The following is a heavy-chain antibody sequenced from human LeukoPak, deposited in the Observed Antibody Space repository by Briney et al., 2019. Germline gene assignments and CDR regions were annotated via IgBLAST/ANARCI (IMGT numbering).Heavy chain of an antibody. CDR1: GGSISSYY. CDR3: ARDQYSSGWYYY. V-gene: IGHV4-59*01. Sequence: SETLSLTCTVSGGSISSYYWSWIRHPPGKGLEWIGYIYYSGSTNYNPSLKSRVTISVDTSKNQFSLKLSSVTAADTAVYYCARDQYSSGWYYYWGQGTLVTVSS. CDR2: IYYSGST. J-gene: IGHJ4*02. D-gene: IGHD6-19*01.